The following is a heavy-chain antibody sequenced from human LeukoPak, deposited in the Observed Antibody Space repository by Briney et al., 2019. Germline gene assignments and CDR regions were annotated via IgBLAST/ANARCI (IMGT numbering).Heavy chain of an antibody. J-gene: IGHJ3*02. V-gene: IGHV3-30*02. CDR1: GFTFSNYG. D-gene: IGHD2-21*02. CDR2: IRYDGSNK. CDR3: ARDRDGDDAYAFEI. Sequence: GGSLRLSCAASGFTFSNYGMHWVRQAPGNGLEWVAFIRYDGSNKYYADSVKGRFTISRDNSKNTLYLQMNSLRAEDTAVYYCARDRDGDDAYAFEIWGQGTMVTVSS.